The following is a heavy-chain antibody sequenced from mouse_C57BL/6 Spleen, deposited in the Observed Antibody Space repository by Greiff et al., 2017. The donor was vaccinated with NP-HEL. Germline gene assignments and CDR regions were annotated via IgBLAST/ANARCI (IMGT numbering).Heavy chain of an antibody. CDR2: IWSGGST. CDR1: GFSLTSYG. CDR3: ARSFYSNYVFYAMDY. Sequence: VQLKQSGPGLVQPSQSLSIPCTVSGFSLTSYGVHWVRQSPGKGLEWLGVIWSGGSTDYNAAFISRLSISKDNSKSQVFFKMNSLQADDTAIYYCARSFYSNYVFYAMDYWGQGTSVTVSS. D-gene: IGHD2-5*01. J-gene: IGHJ4*01. V-gene: IGHV2-2*01.